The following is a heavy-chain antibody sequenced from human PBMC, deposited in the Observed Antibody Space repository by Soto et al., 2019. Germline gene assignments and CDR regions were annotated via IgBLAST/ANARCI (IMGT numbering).Heavy chain of an antibody. J-gene: IGHJ6*02. CDR2: SNHGGSP. D-gene: IGHD6-13*01. CDR3: ARGEVAAAVGYYYYYGMDV. CDR1: GGSFSGYY. Sequence: PETLSLTCAVYGGSFSGYYWSWIRQPPGKGLEWIGESNHGGSPNYTPYLKSRVTISVDTSKNQFSLKLSSVTAADTAVYYCARGEVAAAVGYYYYYGMDVWGQGTTVTVSS. V-gene: IGHV4-34*01.